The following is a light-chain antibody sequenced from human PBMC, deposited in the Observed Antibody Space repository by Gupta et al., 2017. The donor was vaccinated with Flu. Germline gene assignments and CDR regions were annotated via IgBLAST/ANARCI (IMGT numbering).Light chain of an antibody. CDR3: VLYMGSGLWG. CDR2: STN. CDR1: SGSVSTSYY. Sequence: QTVVTQEPSFSVSPGGTVTLTCGLSSGSVSTSYYPSWYQQTPGQAPRPLIYSTNTRSSGVPDRFSGSILGNKAALTITGAQADDESDYYCVLYMGSGLWGFGGGTKLTVL. J-gene: IGLJ3*02. V-gene: IGLV8-61*01.